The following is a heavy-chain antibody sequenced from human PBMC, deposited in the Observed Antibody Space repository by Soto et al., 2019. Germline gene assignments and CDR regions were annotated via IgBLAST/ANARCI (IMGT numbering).Heavy chain of an antibody. Sequence: QVQLVQSGTEVKKPGSSVKVSCKASEGTFTTSGISWVRQAHGQGLEWMGANIPIFGIVNYAQKLQGRATTTADKSTTTAYTELTSLTSEDTAVYNCARDPTTLTTTAFDIWCKGKMVTVPS. CDR3: ARDPTTLTTTAFDI. CDR1: EGTFTTSG. J-gene: IGHJ3*02. V-gene: IGHV1-69*17. D-gene: IGHD4-17*01. CDR2: NIPIFGIV.